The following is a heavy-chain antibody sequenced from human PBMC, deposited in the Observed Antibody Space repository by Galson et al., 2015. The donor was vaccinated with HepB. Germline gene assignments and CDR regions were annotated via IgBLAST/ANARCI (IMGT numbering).Heavy chain of an antibody. CDR3: ARDSGIAGADDY. Sequence: SLRLCCAASGFTFSTYSMTCVRQAPGTGLEWVSYITGGSSPIYYADSVKGRFTISGDNAKNSLYLQMNSLRDDDTAVYYCARDSGIAGADDYWGQGTLVTVSS. CDR1: GFTFSTYS. D-gene: IGHD6-13*01. J-gene: IGHJ4*02. CDR2: ITGGSSPI. V-gene: IGHV3-48*02.